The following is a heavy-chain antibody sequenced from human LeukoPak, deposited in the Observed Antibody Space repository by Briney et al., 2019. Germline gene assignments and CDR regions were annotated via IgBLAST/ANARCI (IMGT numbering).Heavy chain of an antibody. CDR1: GGSISSSYYY. CDR3: ARHPFSTPFDY. Sequence: LETLSLTCSVSGGSISSSYYYWGWIRQPPGEGLEWIGNIYYAGSTYDNPSLKSRITMSVDTSKNQFSLRLSSVTAADTAVYYCARHPFSTPFDYWGRGTLVTVSS. J-gene: IGHJ4*02. D-gene: IGHD2/OR15-2a*01. CDR2: IYYAGST. V-gene: IGHV4-39*01.